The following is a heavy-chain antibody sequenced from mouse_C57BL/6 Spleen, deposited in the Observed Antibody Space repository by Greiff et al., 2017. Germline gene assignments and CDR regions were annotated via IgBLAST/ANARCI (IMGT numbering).Heavy chain of an antibody. J-gene: IGHJ1*03. CDR3: ARGGDLSTMVTDWYFDV. CDR2: INPSTGGT. V-gene: IGHV1-42*01. D-gene: IGHD2-2*01. Sequence: EVQPQQSGPELVKPGASVKISCKASGYSFTGYYMNWVKQSPEKSLEWIGEINPSTGGTTYNQKFKAKATLTVDKSSSTAYMQLKSLTSEDSAVYYCARGGDLSTMVTDWYFDVWGTGTTVTVSS. CDR1: GYSFTGYY.